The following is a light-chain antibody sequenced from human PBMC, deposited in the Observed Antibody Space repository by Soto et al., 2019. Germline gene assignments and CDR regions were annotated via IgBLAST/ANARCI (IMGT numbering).Light chain of an antibody. CDR1: QTISSSY. CDR2: GEF. J-gene: IGKJ1*01. V-gene: IGKV3-20*01. CDR3: HQYGTSQT. Sequence: ELVLTQSPGTLSLSPGERATLSCRASQTISSSYLGWYQQEPGQAPRLLIYGEFSRATGIPDRFSGSGSGTDFTLTISRLEPEDFAVYYCHQYGTSQTFGQGTRVEIK.